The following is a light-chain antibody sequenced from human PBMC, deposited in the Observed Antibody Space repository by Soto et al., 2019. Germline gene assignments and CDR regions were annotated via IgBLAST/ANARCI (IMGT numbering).Light chain of an antibody. CDR2: GVS. J-gene: IGKJ1*01. CDR1: QTISSN. CDR3: QQYKNWPRT. Sequence: EVVMTQSPVTLSVSPGERATLSCRASQTISSNLAWYQQKPGQAPRLLIYGVSTRATGIPARFSGSGSGTEFTLTISSLQSEDFAIYYCQQYKNWPRTFGQGTRVEIK. V-gene: IGKV3-15*01.